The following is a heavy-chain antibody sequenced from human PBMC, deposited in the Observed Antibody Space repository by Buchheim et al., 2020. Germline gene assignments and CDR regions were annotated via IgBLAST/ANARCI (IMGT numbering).Heavy chain of an antibody. Sequence: EVQLVESGGGLVQPGGSLRLSCAGSGFTFSIYNMNWVRQAPGQGLEWVSYIDSSSSIIYYAGSVKGRFTISRDNAKNSLYLQMNSLRAEDTAVYYCARASEMTTVTKFDYWGQGTL. J-gene: IGHJ4*02. D-gene: IGHD4-17*01. CDR2: IDSSSSII. CDR3: ARASEMTTVTKFDY. V-gene: IGHV3-48*01. CDR1: GFTFSIYN.